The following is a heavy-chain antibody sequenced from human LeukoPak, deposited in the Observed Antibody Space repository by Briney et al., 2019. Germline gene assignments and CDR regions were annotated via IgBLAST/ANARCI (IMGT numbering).Heavy chain of an antibody. D-gene: IGHD4-11*01. V-gene: IGHV3-21*01. J-gene: IGHJ4*02. CDR3: ARGDDYSSTFDY. CDR2: ISSSSSYI. Sequence: GGSLRLSCAASGFTFSSYSMNWVRQAPGKGLGWVSSISSSSSYIYYADSVKGRFTISRDNAKNSLYLQMNSLRAEDTAVYYCARGDDYSSTFDYWGQGTLVTVSS. CDR1: GFTFSSYS.